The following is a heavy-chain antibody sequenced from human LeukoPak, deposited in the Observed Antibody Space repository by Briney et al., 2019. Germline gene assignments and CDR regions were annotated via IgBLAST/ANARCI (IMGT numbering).Heavy chain of an antibody. Sequence: PGRSLRLSCATSGFAFSTYGMHWVRQAPDKGLEWVAVISYDGSNKYYADSVKGRFTISRDNSKNTLYLQMNSLRAEDTAVYYCARGTYYYDSSGYYSFDYWGQGTLVTVSS. CDR3: ARGTYYYDSSGYYSFDY. CDR2: ISYDGSNK. D-gene: IGHD3-22*01. J-gene: IGHJ4*02. V-gene: IGHV3-30*19. CDR1: GFAFSTYG.